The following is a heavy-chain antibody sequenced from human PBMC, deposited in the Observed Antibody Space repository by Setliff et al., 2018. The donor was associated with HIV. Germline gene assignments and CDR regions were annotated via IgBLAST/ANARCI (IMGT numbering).Heavy chain of an antibody. D-gene: IGHD3-3*01. V-gene: IGHV3-7*03. CDR1: GFTFSSYW. J-gene: IGHJ4*02. Sequence: GGSLRLSCAASGFTFSSYWMSWVRQAPGKGLEWVANIKQDGSEKYYVDSVKGRFTISRDNAKNSLYLQINSLRAEDTAVYYCARLKVDTIFGVVITNPLGCWGQETLGTVSS. CDR3: ARLKVDTIFGVVITNPLGC. CDR2: IKQDGSEK.